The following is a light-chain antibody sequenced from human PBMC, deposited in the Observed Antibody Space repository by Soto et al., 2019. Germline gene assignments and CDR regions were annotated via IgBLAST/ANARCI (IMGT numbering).Light chain of an antibody. CDR1: HRVSSY. J-gene: IGKJ1*01. CDR3: QQYNNWLWT. V-gene: IGKV3-15*01. Sequence: EIVMTQSPATLSVSPGERATLSCRASHRVSSYLAWYQQRPGQAPRLLIYGASTRATGIPARFSGSGSGTEFTLTISSLQSEDFAVYYCQQYNNWLWTFGQGTKVDIK. CDR2: GAS.